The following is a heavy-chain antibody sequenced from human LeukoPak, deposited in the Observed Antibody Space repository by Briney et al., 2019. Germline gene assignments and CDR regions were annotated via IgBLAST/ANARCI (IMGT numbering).Heavy chain of an antibody. CDR2: INHSGST. Sequence: SETLSLTCAVYGGSFSGYYWSWIRQPPGKGLEWIGEINHSGSTNYNPSLKSRATISVDTSKNQFSLKLSSVTAADTAVYYCARRPRGIIIKSWFDSWGQGTLVTVSS. CDR3: ARRPRGIIIKSWFDS. J-gene: IGHJ5*01. CDR1: GGSFSGYY. D-gene: IGHD3-10*01. V-gene: IGHV4-34*01.